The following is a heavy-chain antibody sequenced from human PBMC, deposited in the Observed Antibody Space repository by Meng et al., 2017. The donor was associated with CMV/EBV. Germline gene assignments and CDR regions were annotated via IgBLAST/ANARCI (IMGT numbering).Heavy chain of an antibody. V-gene: IGHV1-8*01. CDR2: MNPNSGNT. CDR3: ARGLDPTTVENWFDP. J-gene: IGHJ5*02. CDR1: GYTFTSYD. D-gene: IGHD4-23*01. Sequence: ASVKVSCKASGYTFTSYDINWVRQATGQGLEWMGWMNPNSGNTGYAQKFQGRVTMTRNTSISTDYMELSSLRSEDTAVYYCARGLDPTTVENWFDPWGQGTLVTVSS.